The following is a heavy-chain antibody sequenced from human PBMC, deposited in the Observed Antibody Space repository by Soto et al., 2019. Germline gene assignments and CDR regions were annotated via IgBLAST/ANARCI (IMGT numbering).Heavy chain of an antibody. CDR1: GYTFTSYG. J-gene: IGHJ3*02. CDR3: ARDPLRDSSGYYGFGAFDI. V-gene: IGHV1-18*04. Sequence: QVQLVQSGAEVKKPGASVKVSCKASGYTFTSYGISWVRQAPGQGLEWMGWISAYNGNTNYAQKLQGRVTMTTDTSTSTAYMEPRSLRSDDTAVYYCARDPLRDSSGYYGFGAFDIWGQGTMVTVSS. CDR2: ISAYNGNT. D-gene: IGHD3-22*01.